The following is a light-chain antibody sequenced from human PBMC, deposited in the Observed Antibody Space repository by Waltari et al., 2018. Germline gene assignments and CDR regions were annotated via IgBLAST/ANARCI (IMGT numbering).Light chain of an antibody. Sequence: EIVMTQSPATLSMSPGERATLSCRASQSVGSNLAWYHQKPGQAPRRLIYGASTRVSGIPARFSGSGSGTQFALTISSLQSEDFAVYYCQHYNSWPLTFGGGTKVEIK. J-gene: IGKJ4*01. V-gene: IGKV3-15*01. CDR3: QHYNSWPLT. CDR1: QSVGSN. CDR2: GAS.